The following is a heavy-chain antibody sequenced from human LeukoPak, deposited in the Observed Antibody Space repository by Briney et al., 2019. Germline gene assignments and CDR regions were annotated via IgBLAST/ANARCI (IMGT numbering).Heavy chain of an antibody. CDR3: ARARDYDSSAYPPDY. V-gene: IGHV1-69*04. CDR1: GGTFSSYA. D-gene: IGHD3-22*01. CDR2: IIPILGIA. Sequence: SVKVSCKASGGTFSSYAISWGRQAPGQGLEWMGRIIPILGIANYAQKFQGRVTMTRDTSTSTVYMELSSLRSEDTAVYYCARARDYDSSAYPPDYWGQGTLVTVSS. J-gene: IGHJ4*02.